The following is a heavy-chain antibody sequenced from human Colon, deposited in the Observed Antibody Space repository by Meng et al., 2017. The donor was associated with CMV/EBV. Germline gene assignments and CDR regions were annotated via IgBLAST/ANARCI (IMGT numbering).Heavy chain of an antibody. D-gene: IGHD4-17*01. J-gene: IGHJ4*01. CDR1: GFTFSNYA. CDR3: ARGLDFGTFFFY. Sequence: GGSLRLSCAASGFTFSNYAMHWVRQAPGKGLEWVANIRYDASSKYYVDSVKGRFTISRDNSKNTLFLQMNSLRAEDTAVFYCARGLDFGTFFFYWGRGTLVTVSS. CDR2: IRYDASSK. V-gene: IGHV3-30*02.